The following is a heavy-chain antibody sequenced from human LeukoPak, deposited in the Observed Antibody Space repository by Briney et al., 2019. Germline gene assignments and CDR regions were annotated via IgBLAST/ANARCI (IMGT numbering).Heavy chain of an antibody. CDR3: ARDYATTYDAFDI. J-gene: IGHJ3*02. D-gene: IGHD1-26*01. Sequence: SETLSLTCTVSGGSISSSSYYWGWIRQPPGKGLEWIGSIYYSGSTYYNPSLKSRVTISVGTSKNQFSLKLSSVTAADTAVYYCARDYATTYDAFDIWGQGTMVTVSS. V-gene: IGHV4-39*07. CDR2: IYYSGST. CDR1: GGSISSSSYY.